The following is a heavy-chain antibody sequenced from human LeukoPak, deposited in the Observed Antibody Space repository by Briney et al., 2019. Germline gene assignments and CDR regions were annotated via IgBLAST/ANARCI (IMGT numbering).Heavy chain of an antibody. J-gene: IGHJ3*01. CDR1: GYTFTGYY. D-gene: IGHD3-10*01. Sequence: ASVKVSCKASGYTFTGYYTYWVRQAPGQGLEWMGWINPNSGGTNYAQKFQGRVTMTRDTSISTASMELSSLRSDDTALYYCAREGIVRGVILGADFWGQGTMVTVSS. V-gene: IGHV1-2*02. CDR2: INPNSGGT. CDR3: AREGIVRGVILGADF.